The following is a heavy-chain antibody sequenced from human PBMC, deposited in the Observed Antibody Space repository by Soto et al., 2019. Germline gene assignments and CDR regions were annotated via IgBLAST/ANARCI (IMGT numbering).Heavy chain of an antibody. Sequence: QLQLQESGPGLVKPSETLSLTCTVSGGSISSSSYYWGWIRQPPGKGLEWIGSIYYSGSTYYNPSLKSRVTISVDTSKNQFSLKLSSVTAADTAVYYCARQAVQAEIGYCISTSCYVGSFRWFDPWGQGTLVTVSS. CDR2: IYYSGST. D-gene: IGHD2-2*01. CDR3: ARQAVQAEIGYCISTSCYVGSFRWFDP. V-gene: IGHV4-39*01. CDR1: GGSISSSSYY. J-gene: IGHJ5*02.